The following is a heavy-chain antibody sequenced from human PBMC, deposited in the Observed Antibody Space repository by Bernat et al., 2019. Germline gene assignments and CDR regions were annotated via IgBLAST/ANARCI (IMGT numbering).Heavy chain of an antibody. V-gene: IGHV3-9*01. J-gene: IGHJ4*02. CDR2: ISWNSGSI. D-gene: IGHD6-19*01. CDR1: GFTFDDYA. CDR3: AKEPGAWLPPYYFDY. Sequence: EVQLVESGGGLVQPGRSLRLSCAASGFTFDDYAMHWVRQAPGKGLEWVSGISWNSGSIGYADSVKGRFTISRDNAKNSLYLQMNSLRAEDTALYYCAKEPGAWLPPYYFDYWGQGTLVTVSS.